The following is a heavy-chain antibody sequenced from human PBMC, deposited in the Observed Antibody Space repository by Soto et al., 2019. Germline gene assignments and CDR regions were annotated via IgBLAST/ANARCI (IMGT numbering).Heavy chain of an antibody. CDR3: ARVDPELRNYYYMDV. CDR1: GYTFTSYD. V-gene: IGHV1-8*01. D-gene: IGHD1-7*01. CDR2: MNPNSGNT. Sequence: GASVKVSCKASGYTFTSYDINWVRQATGQGLEWMGWMNPNSGNTGYAQKFQGRVTMTRNTSISTAYMELSSLRSEDTAVYYCARVDPELRNYYYMDVWGKGTTVTVSS. J-gene: IGHJ6*03.